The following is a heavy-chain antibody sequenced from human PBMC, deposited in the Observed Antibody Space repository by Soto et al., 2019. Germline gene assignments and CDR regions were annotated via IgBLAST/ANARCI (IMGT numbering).Heavy chain of an antibody. V-gene: IGHV3-21*01. CDR3: ARDPDLTAAPGTYYYYGMDV. CDR2: ISGTSTYI. Sequence: EVQLVESGGGLVKPGGSLRLSCAASGFTFRSYNMNWVRQAPGKGLEWVSFISGTSTYIYYADSMKGRFTISRDNAKNSLYLQMNSLRAEDTAVYYCARDPDLTAAPGTYYYYGMDVWGQGTTVTVSS. CDR1: GFTFRSYN. J-gene: IGHJ6*02. D-gene: IGHD6-13*01.